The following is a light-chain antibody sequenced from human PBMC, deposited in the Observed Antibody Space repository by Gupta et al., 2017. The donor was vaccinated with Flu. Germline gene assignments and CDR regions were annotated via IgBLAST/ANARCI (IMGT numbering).Light chain of an antibody. CDR2: AIS. CDR3: HQANSFPLLT. J-gene: IGKJ4*01. Sequence: DIQMTQSPSSLSASVGDRVTITCRASQAVSNWLAWDQQKPGKAPKLLIYAISVLQTGVPSRFIGSGSGTEFTLTIISLQPEDFATYYCHQANSFPLLTFGGGPTVEIK. V-gene: IGKV1D-12*01. CDR1: QAVSNW.